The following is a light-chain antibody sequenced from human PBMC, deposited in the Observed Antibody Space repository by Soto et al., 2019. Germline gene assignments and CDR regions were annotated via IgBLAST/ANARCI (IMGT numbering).Light chain of an antibody. J-gene: IGLJ1*01. CDR1: SSNIGINT. Sequence: QSVLTQPPSVSAAPGQKVTISCSGSSSNIGINTVNWYQHLPGTAPQLLIYGTDQRPSGVPDRFSASKSGTSASLAITGLQSEDEADYYCAAWDDSLNGYVFGSGTKVTVL. V-gene: IGLV1-44*01. CDR3: AAWDDSLNGYV. CDR2: GTD.